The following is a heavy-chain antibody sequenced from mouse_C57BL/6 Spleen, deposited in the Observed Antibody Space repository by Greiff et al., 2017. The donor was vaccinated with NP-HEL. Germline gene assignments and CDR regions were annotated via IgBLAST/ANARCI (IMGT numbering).Heavy chain of an antibody. CDR2: ISHGGGST. CDR3: RRQSDYVRYYDV. J-gene: IGHJ1*03. CDR1: GFTFSDYY. D-gene: IGHD2-13*01. Sequence: EVKLQESGGGLVQPGGSLKLSCAASGFTFSDYYMYWVRQTPEQRLEWVAYISHGGGSTYYPDTVKGRFTISRDNATNTPYLQMSRLKSEDTAKYYCRRQSDYVRYYDVRGTGATVTGSS. V-gene: IGHV5-12*01.